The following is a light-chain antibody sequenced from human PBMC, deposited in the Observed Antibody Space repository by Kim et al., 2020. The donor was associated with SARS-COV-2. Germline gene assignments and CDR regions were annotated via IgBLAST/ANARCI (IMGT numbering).Light chain of an antibody. J-gene: IGKJ5*01. CDR1: QSIDNTY. CDR2: AAS. Sequence: SPGERATLSCTASQSIDNTYLAWYEQKPGQAPRLLIYAASSRATGIPDRFSGSGSGTDFTLTISRLEPEDFAVYYCQQYGGSPRTFGQGTRLEIK. V-gene: IGKV3-20*01. CDR3: QQYGGSPRT.